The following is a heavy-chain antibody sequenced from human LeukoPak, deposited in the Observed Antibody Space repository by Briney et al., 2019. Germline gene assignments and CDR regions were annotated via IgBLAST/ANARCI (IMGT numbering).Heavy chain of an antibody. V-gene: IGHV3-66*01. D-gene: IGHD3-22*01. CDR3: ASNYHYYDSSGYYPTTFDY. CDR1: GFTFSSYA. CDR2: IYSGGST. J-gene: IGHJ4*02. Sequence: PGGSLRLSCAASGFTFSSYAMSWVRKAPGKGLEWVSVIYSGGSTYYADSVKGRFTISRDNSKNTLYLQMNSLRAEDTAVYYCASNYHYYDSSGYYPTTFDYWGQGTLVTVSS.